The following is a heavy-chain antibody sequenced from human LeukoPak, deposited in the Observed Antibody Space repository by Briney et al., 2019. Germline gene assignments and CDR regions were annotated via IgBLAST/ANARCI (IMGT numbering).Heavy chain of an antibody. D-gene: IGHD3-22*01. CDR2: IWYDGSNK. J-gene: IGHJ4*02. CDR1: GFTFSSYG. CDR3: AKVDYYDSSGPIDY. V-gene: IGHV3-33*06. Sequence: GRSLRLSCAASGFTFSSYGMHWVRQAPGKGLEWVTVIWYDGSNKYYADSVKGRFTISRDNSKNTLYLQMNSLRAEDTAVYYCAKVDYYDSSGPIDYWGQGTLVTVSS.